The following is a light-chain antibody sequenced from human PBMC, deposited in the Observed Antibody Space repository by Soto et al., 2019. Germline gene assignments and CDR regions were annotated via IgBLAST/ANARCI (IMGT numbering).Light chain of an antibody. J-gene: IGLJ3*02. CDR1: SSDVGDYNY. V-gene: IGLV2-8*01. CDR3: SSYVGSNNLV. CDR2: EVT. Sequence: QSALTQPLSASGSPGQSVTISCTGTSSDVGDYNYVSWYQQHPGKAPKLMIYEVTKRPSGVPARFSGSKSGNTASLTVSGLQAEDEADYYCSSYVGSNNLVFGGGTKLTVL.